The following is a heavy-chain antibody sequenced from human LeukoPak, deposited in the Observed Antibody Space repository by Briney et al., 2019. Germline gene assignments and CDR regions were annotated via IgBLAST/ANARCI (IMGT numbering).Heavy chain of an antibody. CDR3: AKEAWVRGSSGWRPPFDY. Sequence: TGGSLRLSCAASGFTFTNYGLSWVRQAPGKGLEWVSTISGGGYSTYYADSVKGRFTISRDNSKNTLYLQMNSLRAEDTAIYYCAKEAWVRGSSGWRPPFDYWGQGTLVTVSS. CDR2: ISGGGYST. D-gene: IGHD6-19*01. CDR1: GFTFTNYG. J-gene: IGHJ4*02. V-gene: IGHV3-23*01.